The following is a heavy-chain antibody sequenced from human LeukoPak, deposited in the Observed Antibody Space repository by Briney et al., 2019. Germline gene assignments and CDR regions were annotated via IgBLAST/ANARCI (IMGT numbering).Heavy chain of an antibody. Sequence: PSETLSLTCTVSGGSISSGGYYWSWIRQHPGKGLEWIGCIYYSGSTYYNPSLKSRVTISVDTSKNQFSLKLSSVTAADTAVYYCATGNLGDYGRDAFDIWGQGTMVTVSS. V-gene: IGHV4-31*03. CDR2: IYYSGST. CDR3: ATGNLGDYGRDAFDI. J-gene: IGHJ3*02. D-gene: IGHD4-17*01. CDR1: GGSISSGGYY.